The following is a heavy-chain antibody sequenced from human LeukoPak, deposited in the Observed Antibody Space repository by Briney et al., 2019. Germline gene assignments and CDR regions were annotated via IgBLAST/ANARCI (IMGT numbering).Heavy chain of an antibody. CDR2: IKSKADDWTT. D-gene: IGHD3-9*01. J-gene: IGHJ4*02. V-gene: IGHV3-15*01. CDR1: GFNFDNAW. Sequence: GGSLRLSCAASGFNFDNAWMTWVRQAPGKGLEWVGRIKSKADDWTTDYAAPVKGRFTISRDDSNNTLYLQMNSLKSEDTAVYYCTTDGGRYFDWFFFYWGQGTLVTVSS. CDR3: TTDGGRYFDWFFFY.